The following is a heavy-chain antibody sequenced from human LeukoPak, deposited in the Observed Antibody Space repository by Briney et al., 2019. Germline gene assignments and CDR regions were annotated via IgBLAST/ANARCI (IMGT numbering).Heavy chain of an antibody. CDR1: GGSISSGDYY. Sequence: SQTLSLTCTVSGGSISSGDYYWSWIRQPPVKGLEWIGYIYYSGSTYYNPSLKSRVTISVDTSKNQFSLKLSSVTAADTAVYYCARLDSGSYVGYWGQGTLVTVSS. V-gene: IGHV4-30-4*08. CDR2: IYYSGST. J-gene: IGHJ4*02. CDR3: ARLDSGSYVGY. D-gene: IGHD3-10*01.